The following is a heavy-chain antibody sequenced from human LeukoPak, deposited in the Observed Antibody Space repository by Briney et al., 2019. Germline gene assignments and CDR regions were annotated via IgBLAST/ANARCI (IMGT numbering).Heavy chain of an antibody. CDR2: IYPRDGST. J-gene: IGHJ4*02. V-gene: IGHV1-46*01. CDR1: GYTFTSDY. Sequence: ASVKVSCKAPGYTFTSDYIHWVRQAPGQGLEWMGMIYPRDGSTSYAQKFQGRVTVTRDTSTSTVHMELSGLRSEDTAVYYCARDQEGFDYWGQGTLVTVSS. CDR3: ARDQEGFDY.